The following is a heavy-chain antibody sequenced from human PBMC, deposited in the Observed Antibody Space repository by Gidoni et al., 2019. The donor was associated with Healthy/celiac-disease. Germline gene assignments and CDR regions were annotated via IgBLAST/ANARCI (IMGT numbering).Heavy chain of an antibody. D-gene: IGHD3-10*01. CDR3: ARQSNYYGSGRDAFDI. CDR1: GGSFSSSSYY. Sequence: QLQLQESGPGLVKPSETLSPTCTVSGGSFSSSSYYWGWIRQPPGKGLEWIGSIYYSGSTYYNPSLKGRVTISVDTSKNQFSLKLSSVTAADTAVYYCARQSNYYGSGRDAFDIWGQGTMVTVSS. CDR2: IYYSGST. J-gene: IGHJ3*02. V-gene: IGHV4-39*01.